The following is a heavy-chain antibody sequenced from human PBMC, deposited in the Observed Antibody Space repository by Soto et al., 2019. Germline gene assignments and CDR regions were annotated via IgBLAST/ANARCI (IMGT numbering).Heavy chain of an antibody. CDR3: ARDVGD. CDR1: GGSFSTYT. CDR2: IIPILGIR. D-gene: IGHD1-26*01. Sequence: QLQLVQSGAEVKKPGSSVKVSCKASGGSFSTYTITWVRQAPGQGLEWMGRIIPILGIRDYAQKFQARVTITADKSTSTAYMELSTLTSVDTAVYYCARDVGDLGQGTLVTVSS. V-gene: IGHV1-69*08. J-gene: IGHJ4*02.